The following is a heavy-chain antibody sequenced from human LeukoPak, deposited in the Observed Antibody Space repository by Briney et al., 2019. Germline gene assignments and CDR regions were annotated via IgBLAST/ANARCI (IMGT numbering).Heavy chain of an antibody. J-gene: IGHJ4*02. Sequence: PVASVKVSCKASGYTFTGYYMHWVRQAPGQGLEWMGWINPNSGGTNYAQKFQGRVTMTRDTSISTAYMELSRLRSDDTAVYYCARHLNVWLTGTGDEYWGQRTLVTVSS. CDR3: ARHLNVWLTGTGDEY. CDR1: GYTFTGYY. CDR2: INPNSGGT. D-gene: IGHD3-10*01. V-gene: IGHV1-2*02.